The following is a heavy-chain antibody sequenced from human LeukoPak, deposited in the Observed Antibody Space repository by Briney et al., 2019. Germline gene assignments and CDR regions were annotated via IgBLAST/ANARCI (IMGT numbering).Heavy chain of an antibody. D-gene: IGHD3-10*01. V-gene: IGHV3-74*01. CDR1: GFTFSSYW. Sequence: QPGGSLRLSCAASGFTFSSYWIHWVRQAPGKGLVWVSRINGDGSGTGYADSVKGRFTISRDNAKNTLYLQMNSLRAEDTSVYYCADLYYYGSGKSAFDIWGQGTMVTVSS. CDR2: INGDGSGT. CDR3: ADLYYYGSGKSAFDI. J-gene: IGHJ3*02.